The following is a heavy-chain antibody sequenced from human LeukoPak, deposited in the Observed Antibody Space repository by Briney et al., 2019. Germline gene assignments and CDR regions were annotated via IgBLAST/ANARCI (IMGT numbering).Heavy chain of an antibody. D-gene: IGHD2-15*01. Sequence: ASVKVSCKTSGYTFTCYYIHWVRQAPGQGLEWMGWPNPDGGGAYYAQNFQGGVTMIRDTSINTAYLELSSLTSDDTAVFYCARVGPIDYYYPPMDGWGQGTTVTVSS. CDR2: PNPDGGGA. V-gene: IGHV1-2*02. CDR1: GYTFTCYY. CDR3: ARVGPIDYYYPPMDG. J-gene: IGHJ6*02.